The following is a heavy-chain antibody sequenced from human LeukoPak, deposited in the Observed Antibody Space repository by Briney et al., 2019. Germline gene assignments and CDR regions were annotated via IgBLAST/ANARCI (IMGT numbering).Heavy chain of an antibody. CDR1: GFTFSSYG. Sequence: PGRSLRLSCAASGFTFSSYGMHWVRQAPGKGLEWVAVIWNDGSNKYYADSVKGRFTISRDNSKNTLYLQMNSLRAEDTAVYYCASDYYDSSGYYSYAFDIWGQGTMVTVSS. D-gene: IGHD3-22*01. J-gene: IGHJ3*02. CDR3: ASDYYDSSGYYSYAFDI. V-gene: IGHV3-33*01. CDR2: IWNDGSNK.